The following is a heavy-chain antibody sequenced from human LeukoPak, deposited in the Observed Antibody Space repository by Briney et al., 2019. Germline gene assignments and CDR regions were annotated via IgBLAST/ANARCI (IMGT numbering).Heavy chain of an antibody. V-gene: IGHV4-4*07. CDR1: GGSISSYY. J-gene: IGHJ4*02. CDR2: IYTSGST. CDR3: ARDPLGYCSGGSCYEGEDY. Sequence: PSETLSLTCTVSGGSISSYYWSWIRQPAGKGLEWIGRIYTSGSTNYNPSLKGRVTMSVDTSKNQFSLKLSSVTAADTAVYYCARDPLGYCSGGSCYEGEDYWGQGTLVTVSS. D-gene: IGHD2-15*01.